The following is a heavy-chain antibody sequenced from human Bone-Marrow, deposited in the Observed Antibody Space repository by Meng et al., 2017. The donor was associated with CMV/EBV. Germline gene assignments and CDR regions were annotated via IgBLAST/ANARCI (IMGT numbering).Heavy chain of an antibody. J-gene: IGHJ3*02. V-gene: IGHV4-34*01. Sequence: SETLSLTCAVYGGSFSGYYWSWIRQPPGKGLEWIGEINHSGSTNYNPSLKSRVTISVDTSKNQFSLKLSSVTAADTAVYYCARRPEGVYQLLYGGPDAFDIWGQGTMVTGSS. CDR3: ARRPEGVYQLLYGGPDAFDI. CDR2: INHSGST. CDR1: GGSFSGYY. D-gene: IGHD2-2*02.